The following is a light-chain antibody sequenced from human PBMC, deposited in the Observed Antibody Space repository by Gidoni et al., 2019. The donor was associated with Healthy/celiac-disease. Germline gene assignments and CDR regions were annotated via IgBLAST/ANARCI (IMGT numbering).Light chain of an antibody. Sequence: DIQMTQSPSSLSASVGDGVTITCRASQSISSYLIWYQQKPGKAPKLLIYAAASLQSGVPARFSGSGSGTDFTLTISSLQPEDFATYYCQQSYSTPPRTFGQGTKVEIK. J-gene: IGKJ1*01. CDR1: QSISSY. V-gene: IGKV1-39*01. CDR3: QQSYSTPPRT. CDR2: AAA.